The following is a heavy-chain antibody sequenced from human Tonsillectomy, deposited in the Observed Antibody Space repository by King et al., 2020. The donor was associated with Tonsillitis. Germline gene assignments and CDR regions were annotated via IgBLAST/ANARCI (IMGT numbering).Heavy chain of an antibody. D-gene: IGHD6-13*01. Sequence: VQLVESGGGLVQPGRSLRLSCTASGFTFGDYAMSWVRQAPGKGLEWVGFIRSKAYGGTTEYAASVKGRFTISRDDSKSIAYLQMNSLKTEDTAVYYCTRSVSSSWPLFDYWGQGTLVTVSS. V-gene: IGHV3-49*04. CDR1: GFTFGDYA. CDR2: IRSKAYGGTT. J-gene: IGHJ4*02. CDR3: TRSVSSSWPLFDY.